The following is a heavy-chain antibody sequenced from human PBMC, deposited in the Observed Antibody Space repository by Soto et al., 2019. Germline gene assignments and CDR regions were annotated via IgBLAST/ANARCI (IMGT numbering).Heavy chain of an antibody. J-gene: IGHJ6*02. V-gene: IGHV3-15*07. D-gene: IGHD2-2*01. CDR3: TTDVVVVPPPYYYYYGMDV. CDR2: IKSKTDGGTT. CDR1: GFTFSNAW. Sequence: GGSLRLSCAASGFTFSNAWMNWVRQAPGKGLEWVGRIKSKTDGGTTDYAAPVKGRFTISRDDSKNTLYLQMNSLKTEDTAVYYCTTDVVVVPPPYYYYYGMDVWGQGTTVTVSS.